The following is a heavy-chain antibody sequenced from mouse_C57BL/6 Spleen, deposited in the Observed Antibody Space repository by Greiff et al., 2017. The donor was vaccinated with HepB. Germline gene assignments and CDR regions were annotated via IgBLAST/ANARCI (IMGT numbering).Heavy chain of an antibody. J-gene: IGHJ2*01. V-gene: IGHV1-82*01. CDR2: IYPGDGDT. D-gene: IGHD1-1*01. Sequence: QVQLQQSGPELVKPGASVKISCKASGYAFSSSWMNWVKQRPGKGLEWIGRIYPGDGDTNYNGKFKGKATLTADKSSSTAYMQLSSLTSEDSAVYFCARLGTTGGFDYWGQGTTLTVSS. CDR1: GYAFSSSW. CDR3: ARLGTTGGFDY.